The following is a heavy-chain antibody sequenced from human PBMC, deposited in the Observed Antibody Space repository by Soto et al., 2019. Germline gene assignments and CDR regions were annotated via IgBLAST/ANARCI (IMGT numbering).Heavy chain of an antibody. D-gene: IGHD4-17*01. CDR3: AREDYGGRPGY. J-gene: IGHJ4*02. CDR2: MNPNSGNT. Sequence: QGQLVHSGAEVKKPGASVMVSCKASVYTVTSSDISWVRQATGQGLEWMGWMNPNSGNTGYAQKFQGRVTITRNTSISTAYMKLSSLRSEDTAVYYCAREDYGGRPGYWGQGTLVTVSS. V-gene: IGHV1-8*01. CDR1: VYTVTSSD.